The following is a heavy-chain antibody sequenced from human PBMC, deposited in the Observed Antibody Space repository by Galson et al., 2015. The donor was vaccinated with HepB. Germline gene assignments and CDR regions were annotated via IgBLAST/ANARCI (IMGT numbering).Heavy chain of an antibody. J-gene: IGHJ4*02. CDR1: GDSVSSNSAA. CDR2: TYYRSKWSN. Sequence: CAISGDSVSSNSAAWNWIRQSPSRGLEWLGRTYYRSKWSNDYAVSVRSRITINPDMSKNHFSLHLNSVTPEDTAVYYCARDGYSSGWYYFDYWGQGLLVTVSS. CDR3: ARDGYSSGWYYFDY. V-gene: IGHV6-1*01. D-gene: IGHD6-19*01.